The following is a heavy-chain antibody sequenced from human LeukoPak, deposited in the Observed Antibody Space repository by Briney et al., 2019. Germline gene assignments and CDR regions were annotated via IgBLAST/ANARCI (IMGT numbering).Heavy chain of an antibody. V-gene: IGHV3-21*01. D-gene: IGHD1/OR15-1a*01. CDR3: ARNNFYYYMDV. Sequence: GGSLRLSCAASGFTVSSNYMSWVRQAPGKGLEWVSSINPASSDINYADSVRGRFTISRDNAKNSLYMQMDSLRAEDTAVYYCARNNFYYYMDVWGKGTTVTVSS. CDR2: INPASSDI. J-gene: IGHJ6*03. CDR1: GFTVSSNY.